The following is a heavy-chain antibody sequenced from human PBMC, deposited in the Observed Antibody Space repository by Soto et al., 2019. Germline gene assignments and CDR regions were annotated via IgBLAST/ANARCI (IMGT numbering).Heavy chain of an antibody. J-gene: IGHJ4*02. Sequence: PGGSLRLSCAASGFTFTNYWMHWVRQAPGKGLEWVSGISWNSNTIAYADSVKGRFTISRDNAKNSLYLQMNSLRAEDTAFYYCAKDTGPNWGQGTLVTVSS. V-gene: IGHV3-9*01. CDR3: AKDTGPN. CDR1: GFTFTNYW. CDR2: ISWNSNTI.